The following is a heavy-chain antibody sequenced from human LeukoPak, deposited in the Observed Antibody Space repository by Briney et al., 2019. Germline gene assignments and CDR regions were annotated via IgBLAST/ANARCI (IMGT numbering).Heavy chain of an antibody. CDR2: ISSSSSYI. D-gene: IGHD6-13*01. CDR3: ARDRAGGAAAGT. J-gene: IGHJ4*02. V-gene: IGHV3-21*01. Sequence: PGGSLRLSCAASGFTFSSYSMNWVRQAPGKGLEWVSSISSSSSYIYYADSVKGRFTISRDNAKNSLYLQMNSLRAEDTAVYYCARDRAGGAAAGTGGQGTLVTVSS. CDR1: GFTFSSYS.